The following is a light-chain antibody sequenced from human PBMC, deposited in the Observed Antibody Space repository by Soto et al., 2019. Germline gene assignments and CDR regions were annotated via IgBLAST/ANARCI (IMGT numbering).Light chain of an antibody. CDR3: QQRNNWQA. V-gene: IGKV3-11*01. J-gene: IGKJ5*01. CDR2: DAS. CDR1: QSIGSY. Sequence: EIVLTQSPATLSLSPWERATLSCRASQSIGSYLAWYQQRPGQPPRLLIYDASNRATGIPARFSGSGSGTDFTLTISSLEPEDFAVYYCQQRNNWQAFGQGTRLEIK.